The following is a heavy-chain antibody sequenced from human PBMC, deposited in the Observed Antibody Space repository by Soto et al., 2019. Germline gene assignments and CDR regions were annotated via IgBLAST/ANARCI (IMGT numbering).Heavy chain of an antibody. CDR3: AREYYDFWSGGYYYYMDV. CDR1: GYTFTSYY. CDR2: INPSGGST. J-gene: IGHJ6*03. V-gene: IGHV1-46*01. Sequence: ASVKVSCKASGYTFTSYYMHWVRQAPGQGLEWMGIINPSGGSTSYAQKFQGRVTMTRNTSTSTAYMELSSLRSEDTAVYYCAREYYDFWSGGYYYYMDVWGKGTTVTVSS. D-gene: IGHD3-3*01.